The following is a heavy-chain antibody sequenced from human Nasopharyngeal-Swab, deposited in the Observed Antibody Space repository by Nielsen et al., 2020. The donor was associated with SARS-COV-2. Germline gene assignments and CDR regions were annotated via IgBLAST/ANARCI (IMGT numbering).Heavy chain of an antibody. CDR1: GFTFSTYA. V-gene: IGHV3-23*01. J-gene: IGHJ4*02. CDR2: ISGSGGST. D-gene: IGHD5-24*01. Sequence: GESLKISCAASGFTFSTYAMSWVRQAPGKGLEWVSAISGSGGSTYYADSVKGRFTISRANSKNTLYLQMNSLRAEDTAIYYCASGRVQFYFDYWGQGTLVTVSS. CDR3: ASGRVQFYFDY.